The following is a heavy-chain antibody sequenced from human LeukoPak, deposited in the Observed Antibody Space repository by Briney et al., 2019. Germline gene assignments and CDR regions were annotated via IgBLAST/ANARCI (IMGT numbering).Heavy chain of an antibody. CDR3: ARDKGSSFGVVTNDAFDI. CDR2: ISAYNGST. V-gene: IGHV1-18*01. CDR1: GYTFTSYG. D-gene: IGHD3-3*01. Sequence: ASVKASCKASGYTFTSYGISWVRQAPGQGLEWMGWISAYNGSTNYAQKLQGRVTMTTDTSTSTAYMELRSLRSDDTAVYYCARDKGSSFGVVTNDAFDIWGQGTMVTVSS. J-gene: IGHJ3*02.